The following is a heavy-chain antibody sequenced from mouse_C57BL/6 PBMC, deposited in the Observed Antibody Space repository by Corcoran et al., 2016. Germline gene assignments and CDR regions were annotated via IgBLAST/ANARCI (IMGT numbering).Heavy chain of an antibody. CDR1: GYTFTTYG. Sequence: QIQLVQSGPELKKPGETVKISCKASGYTFTTYGMSGVKQAPGKGLKWMGWINTYSGVPTYADDFKGRFAFSLETSASTAYLQINNLKNEDTATYFCARSQIYYYGSSLWYFDVWGTWTTVTVSS. J-gene: IGHJ1*03. CDR3: ARSQIYYYGSSLWYFDV. CDR2: INTYSGVP. D-gene: IGHD1-1*01. V-gene: IGHV9-3*01.